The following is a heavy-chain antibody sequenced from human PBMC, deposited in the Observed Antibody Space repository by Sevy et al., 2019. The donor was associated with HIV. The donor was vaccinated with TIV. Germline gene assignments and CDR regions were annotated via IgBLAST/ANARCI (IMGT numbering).Heavy chain of an antibody. CDR1: GFTFSSYW. D-gene: IGHD3-10*01. Sequence: GGSLRLSCAASGFTFSSYWMTWVRQAPGKGLEWVANMRQDGSENYYVDSVKGRFTISRDNAKNSLFLQMNSLRADDTAVYYCARGIYGSGSRLGLGYWGQGTLVTVSS. CDR3: ARGIYGSGSRLGLGY. V-gene: IGHV3-7*01. J-gene: IGHJ4*02. CDR2: MRQDGSEN.